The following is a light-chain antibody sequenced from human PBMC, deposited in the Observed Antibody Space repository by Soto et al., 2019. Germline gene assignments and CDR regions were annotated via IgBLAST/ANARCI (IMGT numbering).Light chain of an antibody. CDR3: QQYHNWWT. CDR2: DAS. Sequence: ETMMTQSPDTLSVSLGERATLSCRASQSLRSSLAWYQQKPGQAPRLLIYDASTRATGIPARFSGSGSGTEFTLTISSLQSEDFAVYYCQQYHNWWTFGQGTKVDIK. V-gene: IGKV3-15*01. CDR1: QSLRSS. J-gene: IGKJ1*01.